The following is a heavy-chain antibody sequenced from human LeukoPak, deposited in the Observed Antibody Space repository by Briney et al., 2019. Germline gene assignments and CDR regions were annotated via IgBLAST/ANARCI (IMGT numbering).Heavy chain of an antibody. CDR1: GFTFSSYW. Sequence: VGSLRLSCLASGFTFSSYWMHWVRQAPGKGLVWVSRINSDGSSTNYADSVKGRFTISRDDAKNTLYLQVNSLRAEDTAVYYCARVGATTWYWGQGTLVTVSS. D-gene: IGHD1-26*01. CDR2: INSDGSST. J-gene: IGHJ4*02. CDR3: ARVGATTWY. V-gene: IGHV3-74*01.